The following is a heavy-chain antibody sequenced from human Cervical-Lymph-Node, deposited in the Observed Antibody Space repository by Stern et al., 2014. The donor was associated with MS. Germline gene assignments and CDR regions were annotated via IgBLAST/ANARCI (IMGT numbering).Heavy chain of an antibody. CDR3: ARGIVSNRAAATQHNLFDP. Sequence: VQLVQSGAEVKKPGSSMNVSCKTSGGTFSSSYAITWLRQPPGQGLEWMGRIIPILGLANYAHNFQGRVTITADTSTNTTYLELSSLRSEDTAVYYCARGIVSNRAAATQHNLFDPWGQGTLVTVSS. V-gene: IGHV1-69*04. D-gene: IGHD2-15*01. CDR2: IIPILGLA. CDR1: GGTFSSSYA. J-gene: IGHJ5*02.